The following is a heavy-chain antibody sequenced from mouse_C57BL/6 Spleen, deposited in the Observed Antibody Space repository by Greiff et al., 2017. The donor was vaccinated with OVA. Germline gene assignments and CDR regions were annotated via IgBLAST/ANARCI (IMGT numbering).Heavy chain of an antibody. CDR1: GFTFTDYY. V-gene: IGHV7-3*01. Sequence: EVQRVESGGGLVQPGGSLSLSCAASGFTFTDYYMSWVRQPPGQALEWLGFIRNKANGYTTEYSVSVKGRFTISRDNSQSILYLQRNALRAEDSATYYCGRYSGSSYRWYFDVWGTGTTVTVSS. CDR3: GRYSGSSYRWYFDV. J-gene: IGHJ1*03. CDR2: IRNKANGYTT. D-gene: IGHD1-1*01.